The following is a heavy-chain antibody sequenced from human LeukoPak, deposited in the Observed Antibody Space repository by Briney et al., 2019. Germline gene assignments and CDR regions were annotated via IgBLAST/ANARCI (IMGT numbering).Heavy chain of an antibody. CDR1: GGSISSGGYY. J-gene: IGHJ5*02. Sequence: NPSQTLSLTCTVSGGSISSGGYYWSWIRQPPGKGLEWIGYIYHSGSTYYNPSLKSRVTISVDTSKNQFFLNLRSVTAADTAVYYCARVPRIEAGATGDWFDPWGQGTVVTVSS. D-gene: IGHD6-13*01. CDR3: ARVPRIEAGATGDWFDP. CDR2: IYHSGST. V-gene: IGHV4-30-2*01.